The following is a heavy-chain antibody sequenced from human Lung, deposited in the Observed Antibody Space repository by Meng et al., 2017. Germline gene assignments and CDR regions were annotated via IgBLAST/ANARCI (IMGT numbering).Heavy chain of an antibody. J-gene: IGHJ4*02. Sequence: QGTSQQGGDGRVKPSEPLPLTCVVSGGSFSDYYWSWTRQPPGKGLEWIGEINHSGSTNYNPSLESRATISVDTSQNNLSLKLSSVTAADSAVYYCARGPTTMAHDFDYWGQGTLVTVSS. CDR1: GGSFSDYY. V-gene: IGHV4-34*01. D-gene: IGHD4-11*01. CDR3: ARGPTTMAHDFDY. CDR2: INHSGST.